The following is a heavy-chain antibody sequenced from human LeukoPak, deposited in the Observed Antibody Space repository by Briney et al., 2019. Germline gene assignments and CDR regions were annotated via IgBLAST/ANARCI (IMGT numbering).Heavy chain of an antibody. CDR3: ARDRPVQYPTGLFDY. CDR1: GYTFTSYG. V-gene: IGHV1-18*01. Sequence: ASVKVSCKASGYTFTSYGISWVRQAPGQGLEWMGWISAYNGNTNHAQKLQGRVTMTTDTSTSAAYMELRSLRSDDTAVYYCARDRPVQYPTGLFDYWGQGTLVTVSS. CDR2: ISAYNGNT. D-gene: IGHD4-11*01. J-gene: IGHJ4*02.